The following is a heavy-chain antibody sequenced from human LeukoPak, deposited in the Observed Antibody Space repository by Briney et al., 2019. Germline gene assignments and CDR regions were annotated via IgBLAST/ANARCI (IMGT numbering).Heavy chain of an antibody. Sequence: GGSLRLSCEASGFTFGSHAMYWVRQAPGKGLEWVAGNFGSGGSPHYADPVKGRFTISRDNSRNTVYLQISSLRAEDTAVYYCGKTTVGYSSGQKPAWPVDYWGQGTLVTVS. V-gene: IGHV3-23*01. CDR2: NFGSGGSP. D-gene: IGHD5-18*01. J-gene: IGHJ4*02. CDR1: GFTFGSHA. CDR3: GKTTVGYSSGQKPAWPVDY.